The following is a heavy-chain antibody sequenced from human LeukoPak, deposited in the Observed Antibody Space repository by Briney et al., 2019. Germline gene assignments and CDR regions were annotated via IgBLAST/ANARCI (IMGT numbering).Heavy chain of an antibody. D-gene: IGHD3-9*01. CDR1: GFTFSSYG. J-gene: IGHJ4*02. Sequence: GGSLRLSCAASGFTFSSYGMSWVRQAPGKGLEWVSAISGSGGSTYYADSVKGRFTISRDNSKNTLYLQMNSLRAEDTAVYYCARGRLSRYSILDYWGQGTLVTVSS. V-gene: IGHV3-23*01. CDR2: ISGSGGST. CDR3: ARGRLSRYSILDY.